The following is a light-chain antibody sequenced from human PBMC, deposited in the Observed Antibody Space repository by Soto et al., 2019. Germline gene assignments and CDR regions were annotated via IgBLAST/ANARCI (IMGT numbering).Light chain of an antibody. CDR2: AVS. CDR1: SSDVGGYKY. V-gene: IGLV2-14*01. J-gene: IGLJ1*01. CDR3: AAWDDSLSGYV. Sequence: QSVLTQPASVSGSPGQSITISCTGTSSDVGGYKYVSWYQQHPGKAPKLMIYAVSNRPSGVPDRFSGSKSGTSASLAISGLRSEDEADYYCAAWDDSLSGYVFGTGTKVTVL.